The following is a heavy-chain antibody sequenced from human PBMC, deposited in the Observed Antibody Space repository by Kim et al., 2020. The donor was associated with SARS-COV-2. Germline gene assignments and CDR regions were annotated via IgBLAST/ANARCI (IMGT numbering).Heavy chain of an antibody. CDR1: RFTFTSYD. CDR3: ARETGSASLWYLYL. Sequence: GGSLRLSCAASRFTFTSYDMNWVRQAPGKGLEWISFITSSSNRIHYADSVKGRITISRDNAKNSLYLQMDSLRDEDTAVYYCARETGSASLWYLYLWGRGPLVTVSS. CDR2: ITSSSNRI. J-gene: IGHJ2*01. V-gene: IGHV3-48*02. D-gene: IGHD3-10*01.